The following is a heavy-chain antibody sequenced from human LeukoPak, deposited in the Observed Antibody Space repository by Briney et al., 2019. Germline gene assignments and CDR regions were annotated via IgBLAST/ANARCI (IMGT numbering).Heavy chain of an antibody. CDR3: ARATWEPLKSTFDY. CDR2: ISAYNGNT. Sequence: WASVKVSCKASGYTFTSYGISGVRQGPGQGLEWMLWISAYNGNTNYAQKLQGRVTMTTDTSTSTAYMELRSLRSDDTAVYYCARATWEPLKSTFDYWGQGTLVTVSS. J-gene: IGHJ4*02. CDR1: GYTFTSYG. D-gene: IGHD1-26*01. V-gene: IGHV1-18*01.